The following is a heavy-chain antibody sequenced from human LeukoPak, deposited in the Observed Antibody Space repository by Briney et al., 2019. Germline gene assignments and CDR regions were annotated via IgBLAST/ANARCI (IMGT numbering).Heavy chain of an antibody. CDR2: ISAYNGNT. CDR3: ARAESLYGGNLAAVFDI. D-gene: IGHD4-23*01. Sequence: ASVKVSCKASGYTFTSYGISWVRQAPGQGLEWMGWISAYNGNTNYEQKFQGRVTMTRDTSTSTAYMELRSLRSDDTALYYCARAESLYGGNLAAVFDIWGQGTMVSVSS. J-gene: IGHJ3*02. V-gene: IGHV1-18*01. CDR1: GYTFTSYG.